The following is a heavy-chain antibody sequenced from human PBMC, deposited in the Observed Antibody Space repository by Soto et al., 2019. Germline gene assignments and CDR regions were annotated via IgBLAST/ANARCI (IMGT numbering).Heavy chain of an antibody. D-gene: IGHD3-3*01. Sequence: SVKVSCKASGGTFSSYAISWVRQAPGQGLEWMGGIIPIFGTANYAQKFQGRVTITADESTSTAYMELSSLRSEDTAVYYCARGYDFWSPPLKGWDYYYYGMDVWGQGTTVTVSS. CDR2: IIPIFGTA. CDR1: GGTFSSYA. V-gene: IGHV1-69*13. J-gene: IGHJ6*02. CDR3: ARGYDFWSPPLKGWDYYYYGMDV.